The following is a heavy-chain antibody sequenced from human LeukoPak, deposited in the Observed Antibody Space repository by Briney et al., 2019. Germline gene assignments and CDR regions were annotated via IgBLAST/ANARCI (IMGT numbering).Heavy chain of an antibody. CDR2: IYPGDSDT. V-gene: IGHV5-51*01. CDR3: ARRGSPGGDSLGWFDP. J-gene: IGHJ5*02. D-gene: IGHD2-21*02. CDR1: GYSFTSYW. Sequence: GASLKISCKGSGYSFTSYWIGWVRQMPEKVLEWMGIIYPGDSDTRYSPSFQGQVTISADKSISTAYLQWNSLKASDTAIYYCARRGSPGGDSLGWFDPWGQGTLVTVSS.